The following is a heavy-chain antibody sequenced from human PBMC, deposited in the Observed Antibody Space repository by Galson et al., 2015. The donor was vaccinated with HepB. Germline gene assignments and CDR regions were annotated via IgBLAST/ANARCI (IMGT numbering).Heavy chain of an antibody. CDR3: ARDIRFGDYYYGMDV. CDR2: INAGNGNT. V-gene: IGHV1-3*01. J-gene: IGHJ6*02. D-gene: IGHD3-10*01. CDR1: GYTFTSYA. Sequence: SVKVSCKASGYTFTSYAMHWVRQAPGQRLERMGWINAGNGNTKYSQKFQGRVTITRDTSASTAYMELSSLRSEDTAVYYCARDIRFGDYYYGMDVWGQGTTVTVSS.